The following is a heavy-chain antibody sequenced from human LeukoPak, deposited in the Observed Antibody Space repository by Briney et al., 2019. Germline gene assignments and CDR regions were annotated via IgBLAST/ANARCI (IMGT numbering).Heavy chain of an antibody. CDR1: GYTFTSYY. V-gene: IGHV1-69*13. J-gene: IGHJ6*02. D-gene: IGHD6-6*01. CDR3: ARDEGVAARPLTGPRSQYYYYYYGMDV. CDR2: IIPIFGAA. Sequence: GASVKVSCKASGYTFTSYYMHWVRQAPGQGLEWMGGIIPIFGAANYAQKFQGRVTITADESTSTAYMELSSLRSEDTAVYYCARDEGVAARPLTGPRSQYYYYYYGMDVWGQGTTVTVSS.